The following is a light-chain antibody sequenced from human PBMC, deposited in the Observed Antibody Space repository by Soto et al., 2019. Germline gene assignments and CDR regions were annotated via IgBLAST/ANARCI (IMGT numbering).Light chain of an antibody. CDR3: QQYNNWSMYT. CDR2: GAS. J-gene: IGKJ2*01. Sequence: EIVMTQSPATLSVSPGERATLSCRASQSVSSNLDWYQQKPGQAPRLLIYGASTRATGIPARFSGSGSGTEFTLTISSLQSEDFAVYYCQQYNNWSMYTFGQGTKLEIK. V-gene: IGKV3-15*01. CDR1: QSVSSN.